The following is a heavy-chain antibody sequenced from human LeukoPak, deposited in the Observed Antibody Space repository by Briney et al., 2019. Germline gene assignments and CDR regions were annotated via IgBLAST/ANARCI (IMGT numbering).Heavy chain of an antibody. CDR2: IIPIFGTA. Sequence: ASVKLSCKASGGTFTSYAISWVRQAPGQGLGWRGGIIPIFGTANYAQKFQGRVTITADESTSTAYMELSSLRSEDTAVYYCARVAAAGTVYFDYWGQGTLVTVSS. J-gene: IGHJ4*02. V-gene: IGHV1-69*13. D-gene: IGHD6-13*01. CDR3: ARVAAAGTVYFDY. CDR1: GGTFTSYA.